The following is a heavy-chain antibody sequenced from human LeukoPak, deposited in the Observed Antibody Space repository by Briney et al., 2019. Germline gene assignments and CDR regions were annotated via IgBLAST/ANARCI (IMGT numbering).Heavy chain of an antibody. Sequence: SVKVSCKASGGTFSSYAISWVRQAPGQGLEWMGGIIPIFGTANYAQKFQGRVTIAADESTSTAYMELSSLRSEDTAVYYCARGSVRRFLDYMDVWGKGTTVTVSS. CDR1: GGTFSSYA. D-gene: IGHD3-3*01. V-gene: IGHV1-69*01. CDR2: IIPIFGTA. CDR3: ARGSVRRFLDYMDV. J-gene: IGHJ6*03.